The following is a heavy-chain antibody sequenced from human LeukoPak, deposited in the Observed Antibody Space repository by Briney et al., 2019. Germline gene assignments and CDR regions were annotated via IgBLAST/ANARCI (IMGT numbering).Heavy chain of an antibody. V-gene: IGHV3-21*01. D-gene: IGHD1-26*01. CDR3: ARERLGATSPFDY. CDR1: GFTFSSYN. Sequence: GGSLRLSCAASGFTFSSYNMNWVRQAPGKGLEWVSSISSSSSYIYYADSVKGRFTISRDNAKNSLYLQMNSLRAEDTAVYYCARERLGATSPFDYWGQGTLVTVSS. CDR2: ISSSSSYI. J-gene: IGHJ4*02.